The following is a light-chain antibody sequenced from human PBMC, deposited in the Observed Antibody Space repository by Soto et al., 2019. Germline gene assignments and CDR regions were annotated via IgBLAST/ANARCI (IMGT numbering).Light chain of an antibody. Sequence: SYELTQPLSVSVALGQTARITCGGNNIGSKNVHWYQQKPGQAPVLVIYRNTYRPSGIPERFSGSNSGNTATLTISRAQAGDETDYYCQVWDSNTAVFGGGTKVTVL. CDR3: QVWDSNTAV. V-gene: IGLV3-9*01. CDR1: NIGSKN. CDR2: RNT. J-gene: IGLJ3*02.